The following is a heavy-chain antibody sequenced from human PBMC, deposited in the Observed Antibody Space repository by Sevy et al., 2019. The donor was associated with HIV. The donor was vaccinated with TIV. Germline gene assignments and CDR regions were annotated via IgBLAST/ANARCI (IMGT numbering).Heavy chain of an antibody. Sequence: GGSLRLSCAASGFTFSSYWMSWVRQAPGKGLEWVANIKQDGSEKYYVDSVKGRFTISRDNAKNSLYLQMNSLRAEDTAVYYCERDARRVVPAANAYSYYYMDVWGKGTTVTVSS. D-gene: IGHD2-2*01. CDR3: ERDARRVVPAANAYSYYYMDV. CDR1: GFTFSSYW. CDR2: IKQDGSEK. V-gene: IGHV3-7*03. J-gene: IGHJ6*03.